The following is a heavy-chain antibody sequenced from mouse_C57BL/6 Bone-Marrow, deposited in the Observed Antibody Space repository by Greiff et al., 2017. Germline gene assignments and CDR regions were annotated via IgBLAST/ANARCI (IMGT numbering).Heavy chain of an antibody. V-gene: IGHV5-9*01. J-gene: IGHJ4*01. CDR3: ASHDYCSSYYYAMDY. Sequence: EVQLVESGGGLVKPGGSLKLSCAASGFTFRSYTMSWVRQTPEKRLEWVATISGGGGNTYYPDSVKGRFTISRDNAKNTLYLQMSSLRSEDTALYSWASHDYCSSYYYAMDYWGQGTSVTVSS. CDR2: ISGGGGNT. D-gene: IGHD1-1*01. CDR1: GFTFRSYT.